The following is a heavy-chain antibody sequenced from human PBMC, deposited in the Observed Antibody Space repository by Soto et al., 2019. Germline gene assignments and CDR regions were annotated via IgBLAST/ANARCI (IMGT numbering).Heavy chain of an antibody. Sequence: SETLSLTCTVAGGSISSYYWSWIRQPPGKGLEWIGYIYYSGSTNYNPSLKSRVTMSVDTSKNQFSLKLNSVTAADTAVYYCARDRIYYDSSGPQIYGMDVWGQGTTVTVSS. CDR1: GGSISSYY. J-gene: IGHJ6*02. D-gene: IGHD3-22*01. CDR3: ARDRIYYDSSGPQIYGMDV. V-gene: IGHV4-59*01. CDR2: IYYSGST.